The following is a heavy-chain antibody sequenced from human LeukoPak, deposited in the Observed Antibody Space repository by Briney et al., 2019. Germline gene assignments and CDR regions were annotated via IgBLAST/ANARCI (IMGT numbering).Heavy chain of an antibody. Sequence: SETLSLTCTVSGGSISSGSYYWSWIQQPAGKGLEWIGRIYTSGSTNYNPSLKSRVTISVDTSKNQFSLKLSSVTAADTAVYYCARSYDILTGYKPGAFDIWGQGTMVTVSS. CDR1: GGSISSGSYY. V-gene: IGHV4-61*02. J-gene: IGHJ3*02. CDR2: IYTSGST. CDR3: ARSYDILTGYKPGAFDI. D-gene: IGHD3-9*01.